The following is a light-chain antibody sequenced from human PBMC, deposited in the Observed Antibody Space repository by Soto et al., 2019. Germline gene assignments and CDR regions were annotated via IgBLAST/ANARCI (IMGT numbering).Light chain of an antibody. CDR1: SSDVGGYNY. V-gene: IGLV2-23*01. J-gene: IGLJ2*01. Sequence: QSVLTQPPSVSGSPGQSITISCTGTSSDVGGYNYVSWYQQHPGKAPKLMIYEGSKRPSGVSNRFSGSKSGNTASLTISGLQAEDEADYYGSSYARNRDVVFGGGTKLTVL. CDR2: EGS. CDR3: SSYARNRDVV.